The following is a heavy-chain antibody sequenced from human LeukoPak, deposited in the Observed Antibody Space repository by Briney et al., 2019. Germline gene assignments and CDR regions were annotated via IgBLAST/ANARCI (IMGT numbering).Heavy chain of an antibody. CDR2: ISSSGTTK. D-gene: IGHD2/OR15-2a*01. J-gene: IGHJ3*02. CDR1: GFTFSSYE. Sequence: PGGSLRLSCAASGFTFSSYEMNWVRQGPGKGLEGVSYISSSGTTKYYADSVKGRFTLSRDNAKKSLSLQMNSLRAEDTAIYYGARRNRDAFDMWGQGTVVTVSS. V-gene: IGHV3-48*03. CDR3: ARRNRDAFDM.